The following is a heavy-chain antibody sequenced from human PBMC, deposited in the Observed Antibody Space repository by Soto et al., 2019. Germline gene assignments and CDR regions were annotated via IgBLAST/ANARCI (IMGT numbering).Heavy chain of an antibody. J-gene: IGHJ5*02. CDR1: GYTFTSYA. CDR2: INDGNGNT. Sequence: QVHLVQSGAEVKKPGASVKVSCKASGYTFTSYAMHWVRQAPGQRLEWMGWINDGNGNTKYSQNLQGRVTITRDTSASTAYMELSSLRSEDTAVYYCARGLFYDLWIGADHWGQGTLVTVSS. D-gene: IGHD3-3*01. V-gene: IGHV1-3*01. CDR3: ARGLFYDLWIGADH.